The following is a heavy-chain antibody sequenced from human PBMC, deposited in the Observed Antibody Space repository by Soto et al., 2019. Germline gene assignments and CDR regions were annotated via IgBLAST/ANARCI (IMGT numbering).Heavy chain of an antibody. D-gene: IGHD3-3*01. CDR1: GGSISSYY. J-gene: IGHJ3*02. CDR3: ARVNRFKDSGAFDI. Sequence: PSETLSLTCTVSGGSISSYYWSWIRQPPGKGLEWIGYIYYSGSANYNPSLKSRVTISVDTSKNQFSLKLSSVTAADTAVYYCARVNRFKDSGAFDIWGQGTMVTVSS. V-gene: IGHV4-59*01. CDR2: IYYSGSA.